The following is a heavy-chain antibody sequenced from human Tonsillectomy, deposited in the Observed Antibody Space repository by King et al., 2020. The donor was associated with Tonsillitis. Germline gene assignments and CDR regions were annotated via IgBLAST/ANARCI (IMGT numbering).Heavy chain of an antibody. V-gene: IGHV3-7*03. D-gene: IGHD7-27*01. Sequence: VQLVESGGGLVQPGGSLRLSCAASGFTFSSYWMSWVRQAPGKGLEWVANIKQDGSEKYYVDSVKGRFTISRDNAKNSLYLQMNSLRAQDTAVYYCARDYRPSWGSDLDYWGQGTLVTVSS. CDR2: IKQDGSEK. CDR3: ARDYRPSWGSDLDY. CDR1: GFTFSSYW. J-gene: IGHJ4*02.